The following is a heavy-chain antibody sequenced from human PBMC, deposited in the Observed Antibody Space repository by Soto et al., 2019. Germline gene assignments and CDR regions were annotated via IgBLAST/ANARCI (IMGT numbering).Heavy chain of an antibody. V-gene: IGHV3-43*01. Sequence: GGSLRLSCAASGFIFDDFSMHWVRQAPGKGLEWVSLIGRDSINTYYADSVRGRFTVSRDNSKNSLYLQMNSLRTEDTAFYYCVKERDDASWTSFDHWGQGTLVTVSS. D-gene: IGHD2-2*01. CDR2: IGRDSINT. J-gene: IGHJ4*02. CDR3: VKERDDASWTSFDH. CDR1: GFIFDDFS.